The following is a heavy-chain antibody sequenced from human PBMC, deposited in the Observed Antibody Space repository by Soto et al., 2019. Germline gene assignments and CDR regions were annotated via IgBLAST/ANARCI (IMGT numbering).Heavy chain of an antibody. CDR1: GGSISSYY. V-gene: IGHV4-59*08. D-gene: IGHD3-10*01. CDR3: TQKRDGFNPFDS. J-gene: IGHJ4*02. Sequence: SETLSLTCTVSGGSISSYYWSWIRQPPGKGLEWIGYIYYSGSTNYNPSLKSRVTISVDTSKNQFSLKLSSVTAADTAVYYCTQKRDGFNPFDSWGQGILVTVS. CDR2: IYYSGST.